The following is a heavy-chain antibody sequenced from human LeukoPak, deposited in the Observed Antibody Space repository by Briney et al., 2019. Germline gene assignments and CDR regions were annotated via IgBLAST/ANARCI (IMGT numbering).Heavy chain of an antibody. CDR2: IYTSGST. CDR1: GGSISSYY. Sequence: PSETLSLTCTVSGGSISSYYWSWIRQPAGKGLEWIGRIYTSGSTNYNPSLKSRVTMSVDTSKNQFSLKLSSVTAADTAVYYCARDASPAYYYDSSGFDTWGQGTLVTVSS. D-gene: IGHD3-22*01. V-gene: IGHV4-4*07. CDR3: ARDASPAYYYDSSGFDT. J-gene: IGHJ4*02.